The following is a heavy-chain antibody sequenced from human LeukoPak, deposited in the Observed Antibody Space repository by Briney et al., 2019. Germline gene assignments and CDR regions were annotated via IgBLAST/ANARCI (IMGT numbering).Heavy chain of an antibody. CDR3: ARNDFWRGNLGD. Sequence: SGKVSCKASGDTFTSYYMHWVRQAPGQGLEWMGIINPSGGSTSYAQKFQGRVTMTRDTSTSTVYMELSSLRSEDTAVYYCARNDFWRGNLGDRGQGTLVTVSS. CDR1: GDTFTSYY. J-gene: IGHJ4*02. V-gene: IGHV1-46*03. CDR2: INPSGGST. D-gene: IGHD3-3*01.